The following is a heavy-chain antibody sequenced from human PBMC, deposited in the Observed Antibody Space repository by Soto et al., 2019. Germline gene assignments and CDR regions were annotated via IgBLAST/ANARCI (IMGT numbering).Heavy chain of an antibody. J-gene: IGHJ6*02. V-gene: IGHV4-59*01. D-gene: IGHD6-19*01. CDR3: ARVGNQWPSYHSVMAV. CDR1: GGSISTYY. Sequence: PSETLSLTCTVSGGSISTYYWSWIRQPPGKGLEWIGYIHYSGNTNYNPSLKSRVTISVDTSKNQFSLKLTSVTAADTAVYYCARVGNQWPSYHSVMAVWGQGTTVPVSS. CDR2: IHYSGNT.